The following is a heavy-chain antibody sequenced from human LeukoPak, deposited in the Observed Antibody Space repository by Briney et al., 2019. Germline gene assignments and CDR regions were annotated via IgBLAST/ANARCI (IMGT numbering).Heavy chain of an antibody. CDR1: GFTFSSCT. V-gene: IGHV3-30*04. D-gene: IGHD3-10*02. Sequence: GGSLRLSCAASGFTFSSCTMHWVRQAPGKGLEGVAVISYDGSNKYYADSVKGRFTISRDNAKNSLYLQMNSLRAEDTAVYYCAELGITMIGGVWGKGTTVTISS. J-gene: IGHJ6*04. CDR2: ISYDGSNK. CDR3: AELGITMIGGV.